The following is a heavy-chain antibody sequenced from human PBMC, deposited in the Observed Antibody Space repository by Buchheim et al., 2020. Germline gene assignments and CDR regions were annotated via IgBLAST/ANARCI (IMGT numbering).Heavy chain of an antibody. Sequence: QVQLQESGPGLVKPSETLSLTCTVSGGSISSYYWSWIRQPPGKGLEWIGYIYYSGSTNYNPSLKSRVTISVDTSKNPFSLKLSSVTAADTAVYYCARRGSGYDIFYYYYGMDVWGQGTT. J-gene: IGHJ6*02. CDR1: GGSISSYY. CDR2: IYYSGST. D-gene: IGHD5-12*01. V-gene: IGHV4-59*01. CDR3: ARRGSGYDIFYYYYGMDV.